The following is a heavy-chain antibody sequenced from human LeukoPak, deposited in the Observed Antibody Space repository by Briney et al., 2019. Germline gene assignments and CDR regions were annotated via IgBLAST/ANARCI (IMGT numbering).Heavy chain of an antibody. CDR3: ARDRAWNYFDY. CDR2: ISNDGSRK. CDR1: GFTFSRHG. J-gene: IGHJ4*02. V-gene: IGHV3-30*03. Sequence: GGSLRLSCAPSGFTFSRHGMHWVRQAPGKGLEWVAIISNDGSRKYYAHSVEGRFTISRDNSKNTLYLQMDSLGAEDTAVYYCARDRAWNYFDYWGQGTLVTVSS. D-gene: IGHD3-3*01.